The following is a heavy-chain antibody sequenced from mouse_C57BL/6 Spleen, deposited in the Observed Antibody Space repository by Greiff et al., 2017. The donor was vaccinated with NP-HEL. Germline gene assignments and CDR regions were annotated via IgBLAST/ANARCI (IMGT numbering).Heavy chain of an antibody. D-gene: IGHD1-1*01. V-gene: IGHV1-42*01. CDR3: ARAGYYGSSSVFDY. Sequence: VQLQQSGPELVKPGASVKISCKASGYSFTGYSMNWVNQSPEQGLEWIGGINPSTGGPTSTQNFKAKATLTVDKSSSTAYMQLKSLTSEDSAVDYCARAGYYGSSSVFDYWGQGTTLTVSS. CDR2: INPSTGGP. CDR1: GYSFTGYS. J-gene: IGHJ2*01.